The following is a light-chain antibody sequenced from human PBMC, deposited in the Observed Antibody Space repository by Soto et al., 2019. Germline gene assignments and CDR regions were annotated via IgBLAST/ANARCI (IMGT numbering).Light chain of an antibody. J-gene: IGKJ1*01. Sequence: MTQSPSNLSVSPGERATRSCRASQSVSSNLVWYQQKPGQAPRLLIYGASTRATGIPARFSGSGSGTDFTLTINSLQSEDFVVYYCQQYNDWPTWTVGQGTKVAIK. CDR2: GAS. CDR3: QQYNDWPTWT. V-gene: IGKV3-15*01. CDR1: QSVSSN.